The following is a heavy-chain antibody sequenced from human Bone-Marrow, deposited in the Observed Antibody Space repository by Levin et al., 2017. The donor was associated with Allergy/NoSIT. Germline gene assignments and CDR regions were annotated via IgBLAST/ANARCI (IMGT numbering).Heavy chain of an antibody. J-gene: IGHJ5*02. CDR1: GGTFSRYA. V-gene: IGHV1-69*06. D-gene: IGHD2-15*01. Sequence: SVKVSCQASGGTFSRYAIIWVRQAPGQGLEWMGAIIPMFGTTNYAQTFEDRVTITADKSTTTAYMELRSLRSEDTAIYYCATGGHCSGGSCYKFYNPWGQGTLVIVSS. CDR3: ATGGHCSGGSCYKFYNP. CDR2: IIPMFGTT.